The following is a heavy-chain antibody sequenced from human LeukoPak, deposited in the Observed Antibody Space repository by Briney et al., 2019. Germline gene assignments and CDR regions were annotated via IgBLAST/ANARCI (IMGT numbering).Heavy chain of an antibody. CDR1: GDSLGIYK. D-gene: IGHD1-26*01. V-gene: IGHV4-59*01. Sequence: SETLSLTCSVSGDSLGIYKWSWIRQPPGKGLEWIAHISSSGSAIYNPSLKRRVSMAVDTSKNQFSLRMTSVTAADTAVYYCARDQGGATSYWGQGTLVTVSS. J-gene: IGHJ4*02. CDR3: ARDQGGATSY. CDR2: ISSSGSA.